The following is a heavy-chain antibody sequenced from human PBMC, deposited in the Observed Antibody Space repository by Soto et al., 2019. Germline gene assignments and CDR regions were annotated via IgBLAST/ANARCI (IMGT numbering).Heavy chain of an antibody. D-gene: IGHD1-26*01. CDR1: GFTFSSYA. CDR2: ISYDGSNK. V-gene: IGHV3-30-3*01. J-gene: IGHJ6*02. CDR3: ARTPRGQWELPYYYYGMDV. Sequence: QVQLAESGGGVVQPGRSLRLSCAASGFTFSSYAMHWVRQAPGKGLEWVAVISYDGSNKYYADSVKGRFTISRDNSKNTLYLQMNSLRAEDTAVYYCARTPRGQWELPYYYYGMDVWGQGTTVTVSS.